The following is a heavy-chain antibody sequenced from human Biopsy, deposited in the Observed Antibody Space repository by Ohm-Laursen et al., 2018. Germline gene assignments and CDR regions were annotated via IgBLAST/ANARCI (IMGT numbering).Heavy chain of an antibody. Sequence: SLRLSCTASGLRFSMYAMSWVSQAPGKGLEWVSAIGGSGSGTYYADSVKGRFTISRDDSKNTVYLQMNSLRVEDRAVYYCARPMSRVVAYGMDVWGQGTTVTVSS. J-gene: IGHJ6*02. V-gene: IGHV3-23*01. D-gene: IGHD2-15*01. CDR3: ARPMSRVVAYGMDV. CDR1: GLRFSMYA. CDR2: IGGSGSGT.